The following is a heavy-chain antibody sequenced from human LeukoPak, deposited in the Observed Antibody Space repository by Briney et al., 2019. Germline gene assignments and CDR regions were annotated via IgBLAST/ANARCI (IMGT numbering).Heavy chain of an antibody. V-gene: IGHV4-38-2*02. CDR1: GYSISSGYY. CDR2: FYHSGST. Sequence: PSETLSLTCTVSGYSISSGYYWGWILQPPGKGLEWIGSFYHSGSTYYNPSLKSRVTISVDTSKNQFSLKLSSVTAADTAVYYCARSLTMVRGVIIPFDYWGQGTLVTVSS. D-gene: IGHD3-10*01. CDR3: ARSLTMVRGVIIPFDY. J-gene: IGHJ4*02.